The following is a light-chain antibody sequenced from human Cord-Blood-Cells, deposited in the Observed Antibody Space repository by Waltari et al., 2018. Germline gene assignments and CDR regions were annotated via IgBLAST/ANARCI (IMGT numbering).Light chain of an antibody. CDR1: QSVSRNY. V-gene: IGKV3-20*01. CDR3: QQYGSSPPYS. Sequence: EIVLTQSPGTLSLSPGERATLPCRASQSVSRNYFDWYQQKHGQAPRLLIYGASSRATGIPDRFSGSGSGTVFTLTISRLESENFAVYYCQQYGSSPPYSFGHGTKLEIK. CDR2: GAS. J-gene: IGKJ2*03.